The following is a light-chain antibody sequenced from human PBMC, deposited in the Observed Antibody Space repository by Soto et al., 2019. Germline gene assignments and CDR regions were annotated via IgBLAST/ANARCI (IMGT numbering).Light chain of an antibody. CDR1: RNINNL. J-gene: IGKJ4*01. V-gene: IGKV1-5*03. CDR3: QRYYTFPLT. CDR2: KAS. Sequence: DIQMTQSPSTLSASVGDRVAITCRASRNINNLLAWYQQKPGKAPKLLIYKASSLESGVPSRFSGSGSGTELTLTISSLQPDDFATDYCQRYYTFPLTFGGGTKVEIK.